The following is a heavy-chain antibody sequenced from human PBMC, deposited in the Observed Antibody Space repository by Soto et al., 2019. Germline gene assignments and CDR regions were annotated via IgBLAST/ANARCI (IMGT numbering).Heavy chain of an antibody. D-gene: IGHD6-13*01. CDR2: IRSKANGGTT. J-gene: IGHJ4*02. CDR1: GFTFGDHA. Sequence: EVQLVESGGGLVKPGRSLRLSCTASGFTFGDHAMSWFRQAPGRGLEWVGFIRSKANGGTTEYAASVKGRFSISRDDSKSIAYLQMNSLKSEDTAVYYCSRDKSSWRSDYWGQGTLVTVSS. V-gene: IGHV3-49*05. CDR3: SRDKSSWRSDY.